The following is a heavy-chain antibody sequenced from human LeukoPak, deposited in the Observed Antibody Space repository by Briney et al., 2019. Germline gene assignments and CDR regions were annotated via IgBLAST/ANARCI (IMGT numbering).Heavy chain of an antibody. CDR2: ITSSSSYT. D-gene: IGHD3-22*01. V-gene: IGHV3-21*01. CDR1: GITFSNYN. CDR3: ARDPGYYYDSSGYHPGAFDI. Sequence: GGSLRLSCAAPGITFSNYNMNWVRQAPGKGLEWISSITSSSSYTFYADSVKGRFTISRDNAKNSLYLQMNSLRAEDTAVYYCARDPGYYYDSSGYHPGAFDIWGQGTMVTVSS. J-gene: IGHJ3*02.